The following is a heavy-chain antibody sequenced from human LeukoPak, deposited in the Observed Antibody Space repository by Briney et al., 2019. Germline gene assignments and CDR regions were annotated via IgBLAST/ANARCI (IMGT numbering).Heavy chain of an antibody. Sequence: SETLSLTCTVSGGSISTYYWSWIRQPPGKGLEWIGYIYYSGNTNYNPSLKSRVTISVDTSKNQFSLNLSSVTAADTAVYYCARDPRYSSGWYFGWENQRGYYYGMDVWGQGTTVTVSS. CDR2: IYYSGNT. CDR1: GGSISTYY. CDR3: ARDPRYSSGWYFGWENQRGYYYGMDV. D-gene: IGHD6-19*01. V-gene: IGHV4-59*01. J-gene: IGHJ6*02.